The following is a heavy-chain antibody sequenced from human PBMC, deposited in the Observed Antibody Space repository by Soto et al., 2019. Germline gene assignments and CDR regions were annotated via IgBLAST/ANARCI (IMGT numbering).Heavy chain of an antibody. D-gene: IGHD1-20*01. CDR2: ISYDGSNK. Sequence: LRLSCAASGFTFSSYGMHWVRQAPGKGLEWVAVISYDGSNKYYADSVKGRFTISRDNSKNTLYLQMNSLRAEDTAVYYCAKDAGIPYHFDYWGQGTLVTVSS. CDR3: AKDAGIPYHFDY. CDR1: GFTFSSYG. J-gene: IGHJ4*02. V-gene: IGHV3-30*18.